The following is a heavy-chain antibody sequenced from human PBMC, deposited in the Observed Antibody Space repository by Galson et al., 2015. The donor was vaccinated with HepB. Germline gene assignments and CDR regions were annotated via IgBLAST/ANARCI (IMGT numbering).Heavy chain of an antibody. D-gene: IGHD2-2*01. J-gene: IGHJ6*02. CDR1: GFTFSSYA. CDR3: ARLGYCSSTSCYLGYYYGMDV. CDR2: ISYDGGNK. V-gene: IGHV3-30*03. Sequence: SLRLSCAASGFTFSSYAMHWVRQAPGKGLEWVAVISYDGGNKYYADSVKGRFTISRDNSKNTLYLQMNSLRAEDTAVYYCARLGYCSSTSCYLGYYYGMDVWGQGTTVTVSS.